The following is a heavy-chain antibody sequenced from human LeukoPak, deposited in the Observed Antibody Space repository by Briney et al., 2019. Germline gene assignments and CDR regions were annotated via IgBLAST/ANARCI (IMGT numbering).Heavy chain of an antibody. V-gene: IGHV3-53*01. J-gene: IGHJ4*02. CDR1: GFTVSSNY. CDR3: ARGEEWELAFDY. D-gene: IGHD1-26*01. CDR2: IYSGGSI. Sequence: QPGGSLRLSCAASGFTVSSNYMSWVRRAPGKGLEWVSVIYSGGSIYYADSVKGRFTISGDNSKNTLYLQMNSLRAEDTAVYYCARGEEWELAFDYWGQGTLVTVSS.